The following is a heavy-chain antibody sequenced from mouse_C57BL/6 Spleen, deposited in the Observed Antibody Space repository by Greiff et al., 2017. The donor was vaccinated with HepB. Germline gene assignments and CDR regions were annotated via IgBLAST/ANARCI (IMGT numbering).Heavy chain of an antibody. V-gene: IGHV1-80*01. CDR1: GYAFSSYW. J-gene: IGHJ2*01. CDR3: ARDDYEVYFDY. CDR2: IYPGDGDT. Sequence: QVQLKESGAELVKPGASVKISCKASGYAFSSYWMNWVKQRPGKGLEWIGQIYPGDGDTNYNGKFKGKATLTADKSSSTAYMQLSSLTSEDSAVYFCARDDYEVYFDYWGQGTTLTVSS. D-gene: IGHD2-4*01.